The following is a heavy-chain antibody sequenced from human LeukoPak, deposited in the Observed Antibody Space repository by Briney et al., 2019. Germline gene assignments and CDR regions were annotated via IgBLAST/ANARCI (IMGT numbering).Heavy chain of an antibody. CDR1: GYTFTSYD. J-gene: IGHJ4*02. Sequence: GASVKVSCKASGYTFTSYDINWVRQATGQGLEWMGWMNPNSSNTGYAQKFQGRVTMTRNTSISTAYMELSSLRSEDTAVYYCARGPGGYSGYDVPLDFDYWGQGTLVTVSS. CDR3: ARGPGGYSGYDVPLDFDY. V-gene: IGHV1-8*01. D-gene: IGHD5-12*01. CDR2: MNPNSSNT.